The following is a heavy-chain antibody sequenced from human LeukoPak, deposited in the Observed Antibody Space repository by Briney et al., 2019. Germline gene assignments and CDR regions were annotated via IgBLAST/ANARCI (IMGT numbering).Heavy chain of an antibody. CDR2: ISTSGGST. Sequence: GGSLRLSCAASEFTFSNYGMTWLGHAPGQGLEWGSSISTSGGSTYYADSVKGRFTISRDNSKNTLYLQMNTLRGDDTALYYCARVGLLVNGAFDIWGQGTMVTVAS. J-gene: IGHJ3*02. CDR1: EFTFSNYG. D-gene: IGHD2-8*01. V-gene: IGHV3-23*01. CDR3: ARVGLLVNGAFDI.